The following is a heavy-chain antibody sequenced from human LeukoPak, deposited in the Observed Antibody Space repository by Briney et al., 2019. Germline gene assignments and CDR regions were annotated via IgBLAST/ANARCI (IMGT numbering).Heavy chain of an antibody. CDR3: ARAASLDY. D-gene: IGHD2-2*01. Sequence: ASVKVSCKASGYTFTSYAMSWVRQAPGQGLEWMGWINTNTGKPTYAQGFTGRFVFSLDSSVSTAYLQINSLNAEGTAVYYCARAASLDYWGQGTLVTVSS. CDR1: GYTFTSYA. CDR2: INTNTGKP. J-gene: IGHJ4*02. V-gene: IGHV7-4-1*02.